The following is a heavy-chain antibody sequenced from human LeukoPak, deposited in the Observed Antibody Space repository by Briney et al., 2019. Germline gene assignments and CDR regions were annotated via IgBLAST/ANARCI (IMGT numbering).Heavy chain of an antibody. D-gene: IGHD3-22*01. CDR3: ARHVVAVGFDY. V-gene: IGHV3-11*01. Sequence: GGSLRLSCAASGFTFSDYYMTWIRQAPGKGLEWLAYISSTVSTIYYADSVKGRFTISRDDAQNSLYLQMNSLRAEDTAVYYCARHVVAVGFDYWGQGTLVTVSS. CDR1: GFTFSDYY. CDR2: ISSTVSTI. J-gene: IGHJ4*02.